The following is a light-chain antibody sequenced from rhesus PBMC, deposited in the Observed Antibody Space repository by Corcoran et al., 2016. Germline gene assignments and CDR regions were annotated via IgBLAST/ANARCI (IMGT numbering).Light chain of an antibody. V-gene: IGKV1-25*01. CDR1: QGISKY. CDR3: QQHNSYPWT. CDR2: DAS. J-gene: IGKJ1*01. Sequence: DIQMTQSPSSLSASVGDTVTITCQASQGISKYLAWYQQKPGNAPKLLIYDASTLQSGVPSRFSGSGSGTEFTLTISSLQPEDFATYYCQQHNSYPWTFGQGTKVEIK.